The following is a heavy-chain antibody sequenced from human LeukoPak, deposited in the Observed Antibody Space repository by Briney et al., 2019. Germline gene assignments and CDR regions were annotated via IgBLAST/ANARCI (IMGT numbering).Heavy chain of an antibody. Sequence: GGSLRLSCAASGFTFSSYSMNWVRQAPGKGLEWVSAISGSGGSTYYADSVKGRFTISRDNSKNTLYLQMNSLRAEDTAVYYCAKQYSSSWYRPFDYWGQGTLVTVSS. D-gene: IGHD6-13*01. CDR2: ISGSGGST. CDR1: GFTFSSYS. J-gene: IGHJ4*02. CDR3: AKQYSSSWYRPFDY. V-gene: IGHV3-23*01.